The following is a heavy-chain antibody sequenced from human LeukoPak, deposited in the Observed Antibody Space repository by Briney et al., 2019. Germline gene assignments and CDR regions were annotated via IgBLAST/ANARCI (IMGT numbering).Heavy chain of an antibody. J-gene: IGHJ2*01. V-gene: IGHV4-59*01. Sequence: IYYSGSTNYDPSLKSRVTISVDTSKNQFSLKLSSVTAADTAVYYCARSRRGYSYGKDWYFDLWGRGTLVTVSS. CDR2: IYYSGST. CDR3: ARSRRGYSYGKDWYFDL. D-gene: IGHD5-18*01.